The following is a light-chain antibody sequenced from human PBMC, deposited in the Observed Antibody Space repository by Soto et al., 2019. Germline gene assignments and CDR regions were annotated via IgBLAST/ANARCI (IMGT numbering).Light chain of an antibody. Sequence: EIVLTQFPATLSLSPGERATLSCRASQSVSSSLAWYQQKPGQAPRLLIYDASNRATGIPARFSGSGSGTDFTLTISSLEPEDFAVYYCQQRSNWPPLTCGGGTKVDIK. CDR2: DAS. J-gene: IGKJ4*01. CDR1: QSVSSS. V-gene: IGKV3-11*01. CDR3: QQRSNWPPLT.